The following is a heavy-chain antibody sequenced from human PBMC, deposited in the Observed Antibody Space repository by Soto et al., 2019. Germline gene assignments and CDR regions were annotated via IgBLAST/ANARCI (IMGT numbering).Heavy chain of an antibody. Sequence: QVQLVQSGAEVKKPGSSVKVSCKASGGTFGSYAISWVRQAPGQGLEWMGGIIPIPGTANYAQEFQGRVTIAADESTSTAYMELSSLRSEDTAVYYCASAQGSSTSLEIYYYYYYGMDVWGQGTTVTVSS. D-gene: IGHD2-2*01. CDR3: ASAQGSSTSLEIYYYYYYGMDV. CDR1: GGTFGSYA. V-gene: IGHV1-69*01. CDR2: IIPIPGTA. J-gene: IGHJ6*02.